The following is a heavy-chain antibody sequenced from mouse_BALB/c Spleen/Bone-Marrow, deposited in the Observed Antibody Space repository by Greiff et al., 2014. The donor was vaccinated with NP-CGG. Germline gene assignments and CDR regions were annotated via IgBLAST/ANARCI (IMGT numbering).Heavy chain of an antibody. V-gene: IGHV1-4*02. Sequence: QVQLQQSAAELARPGASVKMSCKASGYTLANYATHWVKQRPGQGLEWIGYINPGSGYTEYNPKFTDKATLTADKSSNTAYMQLSNLTSEDSAVYYCARLTIIPNYWGQGTTLTVSS. CDR2: INPGSGYT. CDR1: GYTLANYA. D-gene: IGHD5-1-1*01. J-gene: IGHJ2*01. CDR3: ARLTIIPNY.